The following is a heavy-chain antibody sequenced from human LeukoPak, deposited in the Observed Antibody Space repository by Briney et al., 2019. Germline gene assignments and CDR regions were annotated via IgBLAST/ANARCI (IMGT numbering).Heavy chain of an antibody. J-gene: IGHJ4*02. D-gene: IGHD3-22*01. V-gene: IGHV3-7*04. CDR2: IKQDGSEK. CDR3: ARDLRTYYPRHFDS. CDR1: GFTFSNAW. Sequence: PGGSLRLSCAASGFTFSNAWMTWVRQAPGKGLEWVANIKQDGSEKYYVDSVKGRFTISRDNAKNSLYLQLNSLRAEDTAVYFCARDLRTYYPRHFDSWGQGTLVTVSS.